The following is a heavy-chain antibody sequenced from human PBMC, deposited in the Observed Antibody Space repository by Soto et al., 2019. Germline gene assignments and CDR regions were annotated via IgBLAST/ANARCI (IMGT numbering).Heavy chain of an antibody. D-gene: IGHD3-10*01. V-gene: IGHV3-21*01. Sequence: GGSLRLSCAASGFTFSSYSMNWVRQAPGKGLEWVSSISSSSSYIYYADSVKGRFTISRDNAKNSLYLQMNSLRAEDTAVYYCARDPSSPLWFGELPKREPTMTHYYYYYMDVWGKGTTVTVSS. CDR2: ISSSSSYI. CDR1: GFTFSSYS. CDR3: ARDPSSPLWFGELPKREPTMTHYYYYYMDV. J-gene: IGHJ6*03.